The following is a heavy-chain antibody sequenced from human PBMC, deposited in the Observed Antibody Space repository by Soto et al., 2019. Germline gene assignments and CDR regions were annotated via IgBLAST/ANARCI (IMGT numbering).Heavy chain of an antibody. D-gene: IGHD2-2*01. Sequence: PVGSLRLSCAASGFTFSSYSMNWVRQAPGKGLEWVSYISSSSSTIYYADSVKGRFTISRDNAKNSLYLQMNSLRDEDTAVYYCARAPAYCSSTSCYTDPYYYYYGMDVWGQGTTVTVSS. CDR1: GFTFSSYS. CDR3: ARAPAYCSSTSCYTDPYYYYYGMDV. V-gene: IGHV3-48*02. CDR2: ISSSSSTI. J-gene: IGHJ6*02.